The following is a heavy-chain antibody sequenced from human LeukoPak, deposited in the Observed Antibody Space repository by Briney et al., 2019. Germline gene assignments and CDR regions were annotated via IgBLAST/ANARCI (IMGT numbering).Heavy chain of an antibody. CDR2: IKQDGSEK. V-gene: IGHV3-7*01. CDR1: GFTFSSYW. Sequence: PGGSLRLSCAASGFTFSSYWMSWVRQAPGKGLEWVANIKQDGSEKYYVDSVKGRFTISRDNAKNSLYLQMNSLRAEDTAVYYCARAPRWFGDLRPSYYYGMDVWGQGTTVTVSS. CDR3: ARAPRWFGDLRPSYYYGMDV. D-gene: IGHD3-10*01. J-gene: IGHJ6*02.